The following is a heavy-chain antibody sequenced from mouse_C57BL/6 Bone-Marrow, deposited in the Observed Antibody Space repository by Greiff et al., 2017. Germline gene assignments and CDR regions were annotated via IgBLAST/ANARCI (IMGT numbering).Heavy chain of an antibody. CDR1: GYTFTSYG. CDR3: ARSGTQRAMDY. CDR2: IYPRSGNT. V-gene: IGHV1-81*01. J-gene: IGHJ4*01. Sequence: QVQLKQSGAELARPGASVKLSCKASGYTFTSYGISWVKQRTGQGLEWIGEIYPRSGNTYYNEKFKGKATLTADKSSSTAYMELRSLTSEDSAVYFCARSGTQRAMDYWGQGTSVTVSS. D-gene: IGHD3-1*01.